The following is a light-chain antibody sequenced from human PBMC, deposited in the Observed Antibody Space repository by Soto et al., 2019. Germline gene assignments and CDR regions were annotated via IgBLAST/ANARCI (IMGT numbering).Light chain of an antibody. V-gene: IGKV3-15*01. CDR1: QSVSSN. J-gene: IGKJ2*01. CDR3: QQYNKWPPYT. Sequence: EIVMTQSPANLSVSPGERATLSCRASQSVSSNLAWYQQKPGQGPRLLIYGASTRATSIPARFSGSGSGTEFTLTLNSLQSEDFAVYYCQQYNKWPPYTFGQGTKLELK. CDR2: GAS.